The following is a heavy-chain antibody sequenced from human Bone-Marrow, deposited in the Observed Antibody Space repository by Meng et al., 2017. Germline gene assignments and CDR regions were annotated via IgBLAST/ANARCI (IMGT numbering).Heavy chain of an antibody. J-gene: IGHJ4*02. CDR1: GVSISSSNW. D-gene: IGHD6-19*01. CDR3: AIEYSSGIDY. V-gene: IGHV4-4*02. Sequence: HVQLQESGPGLVQPSGTLSRPFAVSGVSISSSNWWSWVRQPPGKGLEWIGEIYPSGSTNYNPSLKSRVTISVDKSKNQFSLKLSSVTAADTAVYYCAIEYSSGIDYWGQGTLVTVSS. CDR2: IYPSGST.